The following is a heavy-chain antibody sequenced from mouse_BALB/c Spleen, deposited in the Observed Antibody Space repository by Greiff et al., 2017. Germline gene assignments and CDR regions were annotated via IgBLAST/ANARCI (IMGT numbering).Heavy chain of an antibody. V-gene: IGHV3-2*02. J-gene: IGHJ2*01. D-gene: IGHD1-1*01. CDR1: GYSITSDYA. CDR2: ISYSGST. CDR3: ASWGTPVNPY. Sequence: VQLKESGPGLVKPSQSLSLTCTVTGYSITSDYAWTWIRQFPGTQLGWIGYISYSGSTRYNPSLNSRISITRDTSTNQFFLQLNLVTTGDTATYSVASWGTPVNPYWGQGTPLTVSS.